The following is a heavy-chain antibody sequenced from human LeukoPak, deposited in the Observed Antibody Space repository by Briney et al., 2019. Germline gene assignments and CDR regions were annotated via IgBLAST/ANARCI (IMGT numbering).Heavy chain of an antibody. D-gene: IGHD3-10*01. V-gene: IGHV4-30-2*01. CDR2: IFHTGNS. CDR3: ARELWFVNAPGSWLDP. CDR1: GDSISSGDYS. J-gene: IGHJ5*02. Sequence: SETLSLTCTVSGDSISSGDYSWGWIRQPSGKGLEWIVYIFHTGNSYYNPSLRSRVTISVDRSRNQFSLRLTSVTAADTAVYYCARELWFVNAPGSWLDPWGPGTLVAVSS.